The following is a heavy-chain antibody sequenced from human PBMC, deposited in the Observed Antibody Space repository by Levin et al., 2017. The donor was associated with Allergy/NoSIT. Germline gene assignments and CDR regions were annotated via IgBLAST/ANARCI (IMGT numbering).Heavy chain of an antibody. CDR2: ISAYNGNT. J-gene: IGHJ5*02. D-gene: IGHD6-19*01. Sequence: ASVKVSCKASGYTFTSYGISWVRQAPGQGLEWMGWISAYNGNTNYAQKLQGRVTMTTDTSTSTAYMELRSLRSDDTAVYYCARARRGSGWYWFDPWGQGTLVTVSS. CDR3: ARARRGSGWYWFDP. CDR1: GYTFTSYG. V-gene: IGHV1-18*01.